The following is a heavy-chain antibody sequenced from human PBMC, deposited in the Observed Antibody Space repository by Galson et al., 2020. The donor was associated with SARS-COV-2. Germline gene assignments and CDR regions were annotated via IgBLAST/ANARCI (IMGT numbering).Heavy chain of an antibody. CDR3: AKRDADSAPPKAFDS. V-gene: IGHV3-23*01. CDR2: ISGNGAGT. Sequence: GGSLRLSCAASGFSFSNYIMSWVRQAPGKGLEWVSVISGNGAGTSYTDSVKGRFTISRDNSKSTLYLQMNSLRAEDSAGYYCAKRDADSAPPKAFDSWGQGTLVTVSS. J-gene: IGHJ4*02. D-gene: IGHD4-17*01. CDR1: GFSFSNYI.